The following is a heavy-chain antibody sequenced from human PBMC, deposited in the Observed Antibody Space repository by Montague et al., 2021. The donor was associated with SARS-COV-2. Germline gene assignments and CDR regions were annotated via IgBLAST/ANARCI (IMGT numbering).Heavy chain of an antibody. D-gene: IGHD1-26*01. Sequence: PPLVKPTQTLTQTCTFSGFSLSTSGMCVSWIRQPPGKALEWLALLDWDDDKYYSTSLKTRLTISRDTSKNQVVLTMTNMDPVDTATYYCARIWGATRGDAFDIWGQGTMVTVSS. V-gene: IGHV2-70*01. CDR3: ARIWGATRGDAFDI. CDR1: GFSLSTSGMC. J-gene: IGHJ3*02. CDR2: LDWDDDK.